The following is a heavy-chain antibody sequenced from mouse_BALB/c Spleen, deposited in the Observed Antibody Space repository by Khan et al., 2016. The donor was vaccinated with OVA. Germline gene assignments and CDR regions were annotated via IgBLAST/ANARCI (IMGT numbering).Heavy chain of an antibody. Sequence: QIQLVQSGPELKKPGETVRISCKASGYTFTNAGMQWVQKMPGKGLKWIGWINTHSGVPKYAEDFKGRFAFSLETSASTVYLQITNLKNEDTATYFCARGGAAYYRNDGGAMDYWGQGTSVTVCS. CDR1: GYTFTNAG. CDR3: ARGGAAYYRNDGGAMDY. J-gene: IGHJ4*01. D-gene: IGHD2-14*01. V-gene: IGHV9-4*02. CDR2: INTHSGVP.